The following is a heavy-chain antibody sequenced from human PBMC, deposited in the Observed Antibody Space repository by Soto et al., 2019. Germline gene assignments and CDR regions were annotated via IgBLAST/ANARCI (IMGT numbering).Heavy chain of an antibody. CDR2: IWYDGSNK. CDR1: GFTFSSYG. D-gene: IGHD2-21*02. Sequence: QVQLVESGGGVVQPGRSLRLSCAASGFTFSSYGMHWVRQAPGKGLEWWAVIWYDGSNKYYADSVKGRFTISRDNSKNTLYLQMNSLRAEDTAVYYCARGGLTDYFDYWGQGTLVTGSS. J-gene: IGHJ4*02. CDR3: ARGGLTDYFDY. V-gene: IGHV3-33*01.